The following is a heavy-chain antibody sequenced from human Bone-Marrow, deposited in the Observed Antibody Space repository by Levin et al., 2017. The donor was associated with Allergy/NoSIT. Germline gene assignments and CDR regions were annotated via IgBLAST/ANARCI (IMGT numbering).Heavy chain of an antibody. V-gene: IGHV2-5*02. CDR3: AHSRRYGSGRYYFDY. CDR1: GFSLSTNGVG. J-gene: IGHJ4*02. D-gene: IGHD6-19*01. Sequence: SGPTLVKPTQTLTLTCTFSGFSLSTNGVGVGWIRQPPGKALEWLALLYWDDDDRYSPSLRIRLTITEDTSKNQVVLTMTNMDPVDTATYFCAHSRRYGSGRYYFDYWGQGALVTVSS. CDR2: LYWDDDD.